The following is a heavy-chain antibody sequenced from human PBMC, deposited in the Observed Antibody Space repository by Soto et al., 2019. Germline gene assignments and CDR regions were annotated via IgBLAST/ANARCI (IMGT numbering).Heavy chain of an antibody. D-gene: IGHD1-1*01. CDR3: ARDLFPAEQNWNDAYNYFDP. V-gene: IGHV1-2*02. Sequence: ASVKVSCKTSGYTFTGHIIHWLRQAPGQGLEWLGWINPKSGDKLYAQKFQGRVTMTRDTSISTVYMDLTRLTSDDTAVYYCARDLFPAEQNWNDAYNYFDPWVQGTLVTVSS. J-gene: IGHJ5*02. CDR1: GYTFTGHI. CDR2: INPKSGDK.